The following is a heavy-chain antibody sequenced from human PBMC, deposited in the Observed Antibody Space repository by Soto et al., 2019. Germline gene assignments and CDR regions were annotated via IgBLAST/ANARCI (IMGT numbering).Heavy chain of an antibody. CDR2: IYWDDAK. CDR1: GFSLSTRGVG. Sequence: QITLKESGPTLVKPTQTLTLTCNFSGFSLSTRGVGVGWIRQPPGKALEWLTLIYWDDAKEYSPSLRSRITITKDPSKNHVVLTMPDMAPVDTATYYCAHKGGGDRILDYWGQGTLVTVSS. D-gene: IGHD3-16*01. CDR3: AHKGGGDRILDY. V-gene: IGHV2-5*02. J-gene: IGHJ4*02.